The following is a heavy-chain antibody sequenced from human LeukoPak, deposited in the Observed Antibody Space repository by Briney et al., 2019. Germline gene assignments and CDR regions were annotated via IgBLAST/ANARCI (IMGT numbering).Heavy chain of an antibody. CDR2: IGWDGGST. CDR3: ARGALGWFGELHLLDY. Sequence: GGSLRLSCAASGFTFDDYAMHWVRQAPGKGLEWVSLIGWDGGSTYYADSVKGRFTISRDNSKNSLYLQMNSLRAEDTALYYCARGALGWFGELHLLDYWGQGTLVTVSS. CDR1: GFTFDDYA. D-gene: IGHD3-10*01. J-gene: IGHJ4*02. V-gene: IGHV3-43D*03.